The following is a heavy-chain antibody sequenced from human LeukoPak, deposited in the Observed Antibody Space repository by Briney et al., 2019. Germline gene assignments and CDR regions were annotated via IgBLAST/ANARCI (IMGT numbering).Heavy chain of an antibody. Sequence: SETLSLTCTVSGGSISSYYWGWIRQPPGKGLEWIGSIYYSGSTYYNPSLKSRVTISVDTSKNQFSLKLSSVTAADTAVYYCARDHPDGEQQLDPYNWFDPWGQGTLVTVSS. CDR1: GGSISSYY. CDR3: ARDHPDGEQQLDPYNWFDP. V-gene: IGHV4-39*07. J-gene: IGHJ5*02. D-gene: IGHD6-13*01. CDR2: IYYSGST.